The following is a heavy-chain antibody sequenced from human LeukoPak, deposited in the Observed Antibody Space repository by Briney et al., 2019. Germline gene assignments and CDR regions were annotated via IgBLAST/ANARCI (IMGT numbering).Heavy chain of an antibody. J-gene: IGHJ4*02. CDR2: ISGAGYNT. V-gene: IGHV3-23*01. Sequence: PGGTLRLSCAGSGFTFRNYAMSWVRQAPGKGLEWVSAISGAGYNTYYADSVKGRFTISRDNAKNSLYLQMNSLRAEDTAVYYCARDRRRYTYYYDSSGYLTDYWGQGTLVTVSS. CDR1: GFTFRNYA. D-gene: IGHD3-22*01. CDR3: ARDRRRYTYYYDSSGYLTDY.